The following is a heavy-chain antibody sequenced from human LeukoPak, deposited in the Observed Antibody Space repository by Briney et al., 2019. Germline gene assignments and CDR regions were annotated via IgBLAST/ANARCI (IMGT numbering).Heavy chain of an antibody. CDR3: ARSSYGAGSKPYWVDY. J-gene: IGHJ4*02. CDR1: GGSISSSNW. Sequence: PSGTLSLTCVVSGGSISSSNWWSWVRQPPGKGLEWIGEIYHSGSTNYNPSLKSRVTISVDTSKKQFSLKLSSVTAADTAVYYCARSSYGAGSKPYWVDYWGQGTLVTVSS. D-gene: IGHD3-10*01. V-gene: IGHV4-4*02. CDR2: IYHSGST.